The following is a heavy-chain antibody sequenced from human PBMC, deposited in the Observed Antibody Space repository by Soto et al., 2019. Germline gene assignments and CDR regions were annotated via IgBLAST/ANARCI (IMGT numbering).Heavy chain of an antibody. CDR2: INHSGST. J-gene: IGHJ5*02. CDR3: ARLETYYYDSSGYTDENWFDP. Sequence: SETLSLTCAVYGGSFSVYYWSWIRQPPGKGLEWIGEINHSGSTNYNPSLKSRVTISVDTSKNQFSLKLSSVTAADTAVYYCARLETYYYDSSGYTDENWFDPWGQGTLVTVSS. V-gene: IGHV4-34*01. D-gene: IGHD3-22*01. CDR1: GGSFSVYY.